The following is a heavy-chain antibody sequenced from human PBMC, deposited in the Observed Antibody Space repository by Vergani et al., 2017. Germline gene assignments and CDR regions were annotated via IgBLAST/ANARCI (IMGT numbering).Heavy chain of an antibody. CDR2: ISAYNGNT. CDR1: GYTFTSYG. Sequence: QVQLVQSGAEVKKPGASVKVSCKASGYTFTSYGISWVRQAPGQWLEWMGWISAYNGNTIYAQKFQDRVTMTADTSTNTAYMELRSLRSDDTAVYFCARVAPSNSEVTPTAFDVWGQGTMVTVSS. J-gene: IGHJ3*01. D-gene: IGHD1-1*01. V-gene: IGHV1-18*04. CDR3: ARVAPSNSEVTPTAFDV.